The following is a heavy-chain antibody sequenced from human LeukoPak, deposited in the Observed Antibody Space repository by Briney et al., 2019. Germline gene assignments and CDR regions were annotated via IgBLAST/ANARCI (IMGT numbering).Heavy chain of an antibody. CDR2: FDPEDGET. V-gene: IGHV1-24*01. J-gene: IGHJ5*02. CDR3: ATDGGEQLVRGRFDP. D-gene: IGHD6-6*01. CDR1: GYTLTELS. Sequence: GASVKVSCKVSGYTLTELSMHWVRQAPGKGLEWMGGFDPEDGETIYAQKFQGRVTMIEDTSTDTAYMELSSLRSEDTAVYYCATDGGEQLVRGRFDPWGQGTLVTVSS.